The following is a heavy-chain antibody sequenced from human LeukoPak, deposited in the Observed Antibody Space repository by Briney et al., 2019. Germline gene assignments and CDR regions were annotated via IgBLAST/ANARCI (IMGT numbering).Heavy chain of an antibody. CDR1: GFTFSRYG. D-gene: IGHD3-10*01. Sequence: GGSLRLSCAGSGFTFSRYGIHWVRQAPGKGLQWVAVIRYDGTEQSYADSVKGRFTISRDNSKNTVYLQINSLRAEDTATYYCARDVWLGQNRFFDYWGQGTLVTVSS. CDR3: ARDVWLGQNRFFDY. J-gene: IGHJ4*02. CDR2: IRYDGTEQ. V-gene: IGHV3-33*01.